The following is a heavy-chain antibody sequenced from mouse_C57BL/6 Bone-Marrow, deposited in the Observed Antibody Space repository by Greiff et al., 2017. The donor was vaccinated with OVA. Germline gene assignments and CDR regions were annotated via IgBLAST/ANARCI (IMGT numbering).Heavy chain of an antibody. J-gene: IGHJ3*01. V-gene: IGHV1-80*01. Sequence: QVQLQQSGAELVKPGASVKISCKASGYAFSSYWMNWVKQRPGKGLEWIGQIYPGDGDTNYNGKFKGKATLTADKSSSTAYMQLSSLTSEDSAVYFCARNRGYYDYERTWFAYWGQGTLVTVSA. CDR3: ARNRGYYDYERTWFAY. CDR2: IYPGDGDT. D-gene: IGHD2-4*01. CDR1: GYAFSSYW.